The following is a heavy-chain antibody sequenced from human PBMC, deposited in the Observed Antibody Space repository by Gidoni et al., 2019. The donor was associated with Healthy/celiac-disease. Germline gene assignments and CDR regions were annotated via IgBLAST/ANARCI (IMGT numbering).Heavy chain of an antibody. CDR1: GYTFTGYY. J-gene: IGHJ3*02. CDR2: INPNGGGT. Sequence: QVQLVQSGADVKKPGASVKVSCKSSGYTFTGYYMHWVRQAPGQGLEWMGRINPNGGGTNYAQKFQGRVTMTRDTSISTAYMELSRLRSDDTAVYYCARDRSLTGNHAFDIWGQGTMVTVSS. CDR3: ARDRSLTGNHAFDI. D-gene: IGHD3-9*01. V-gene: IGHV1-2*06.